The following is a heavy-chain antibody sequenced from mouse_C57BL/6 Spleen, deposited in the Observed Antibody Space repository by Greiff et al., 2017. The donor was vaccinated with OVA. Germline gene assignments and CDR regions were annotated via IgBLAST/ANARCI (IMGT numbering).Heavy chain of an antibody. Sequence: EVKLVESGGGLVKPGGSLKLSCAASGFTFSSYAMSWVRQTPEKRLEWVATISDGGSYTYYPDNVKGRFTISRDNAKNNLSLQMSHLKSEDTAMYYCARDWDLGRFAYWGQGTLVTVSA. D-gene: IGHD3-3*01. CDR1: GFTFSSYA. J-gene: IGHJ3*01. V-gene: IGHV5-4*01. CDR2: ISDGGSYT. CDR3: ARDWDLGRFAY.